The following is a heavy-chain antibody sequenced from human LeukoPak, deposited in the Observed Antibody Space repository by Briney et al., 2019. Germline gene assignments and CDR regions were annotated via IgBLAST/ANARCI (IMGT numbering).Heavy chain of an antibody. CDR2: ISYDGGNE. D-gene: IGHD3-10*01. CDR3: AKVFEVRGARRPKDY. V-gene: IGHV3-30*18. CDR1: GFTFSDYG. Sequence: GGSLRLSCAASGFTFSDYGMHWVRQAPGKGLEWVALISYDGGNEFYADSVRDRFTISRDNSKNTLFLQMNSLRTEDTAMYYCAKVFEVRGARRPKDYWGQGTLVIVSS. J-gene: IGHJ4*02.